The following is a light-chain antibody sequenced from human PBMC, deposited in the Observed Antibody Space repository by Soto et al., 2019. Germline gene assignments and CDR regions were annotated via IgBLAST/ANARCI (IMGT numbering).Light chain of an antibody. CDR3: QQYDSYSWT. CDR1: QTISSW. CDR2: KAS. V-gene: IGKV1-5*03. J-gene: IGKJ1*01. Sequence: DIHMTQSPSTLSASVGDRVTITCRASQTISSWLAWYQQKPGKAPKLLIYKASTLKSGVPSRFSGSGSGTEFTLTISSLQTDDFATYYCQQYDSYSWTFGQGTKVDIK.